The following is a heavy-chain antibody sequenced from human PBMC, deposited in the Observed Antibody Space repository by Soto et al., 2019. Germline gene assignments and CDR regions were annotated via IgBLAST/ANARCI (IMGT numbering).Heavy chain of an antibody. CDR1: GGSFSGYY. J-gene: IGHJ6*03. V-gene: IGHV4-34*01. CDR3: ARGLWDCSGGSCYYYYMDV. Sequence: LSLTCAVYGGSFSGYYWSWIRQPPGKGLEWIGEINHSGSTNYNPSLKSRVTISVETSKNQFSLKLSSVTAADTAVYYCARGLWDCSGGSCYYYYMDVWGKGTTVTVSS. D-gene: IGHD2-15*01. CDR2: INHSGST.